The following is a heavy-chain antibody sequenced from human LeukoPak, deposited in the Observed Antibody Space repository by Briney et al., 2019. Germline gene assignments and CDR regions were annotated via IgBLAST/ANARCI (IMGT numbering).Heavy chain of an antibody. D-gene: IGHD3-22*01. Sequence: GGSLRLSCAASGFTFSNAWMSWARQAPGKGLEWVGRIKSKTDGGTTDYAAPVKGRFTISRDDSKNTLYLQMNSLKTEDTAVYYCTTDYYDSSGYYYLSDAFDIWGQGTMVTVSS. CDR1: GFTFSNAW. V-gene: IGHV3-15*01. CDR2: IKSKTDGGTT. J-gene: IGHJ3*02. CDR3: TTDYYDSSGYYYLSDAFDI.